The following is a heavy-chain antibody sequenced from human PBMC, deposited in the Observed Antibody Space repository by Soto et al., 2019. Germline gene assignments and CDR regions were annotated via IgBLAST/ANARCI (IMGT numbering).Heavy chain of an antibody. CDR3: VQTRCCGDCIQSNTSHCYYGLDA. V-gene: IGHV2-5*02. CDR2: IYWDDDK. Sequence: QITLKESGPTMVKPTQTLTLTCTFSGLSLSTTGVGVGWIRQPPGKALAWLALIYWDDDKGYSPSLKSRFTITMDTSKDRVVLTLTNMDALDTATCSCVQTRCCGDCIQSNTSHCYYGLDAWCQGTTVTFSS. D-gene: IGHD2-21*02. CDR1: GLSLSTTGVG. J-gene: IGHJ6*02.